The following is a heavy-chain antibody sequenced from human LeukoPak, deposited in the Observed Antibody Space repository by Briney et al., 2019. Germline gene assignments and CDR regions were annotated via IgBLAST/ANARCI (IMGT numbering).Heavy chain of an antibody. D-gene: IGHD3-22*01. CDR2: ISTYNGNT. CDR3: ARTQHYYDSSGYYFDP. Sequence: GASVKVSCKASGYTFTSYGISWVRQAPGQGLEWMGWISTYNGNTNYAQKLQGRVTMTTDTSTSTAYMELRSLRSDDTAVYYCARTQHYYDSSGYYFDPWGQGTLVTVSS. CDR1: GYTFTSYG. V-gene: IGHV1-18*01. J-gene: IGHJ5*02.